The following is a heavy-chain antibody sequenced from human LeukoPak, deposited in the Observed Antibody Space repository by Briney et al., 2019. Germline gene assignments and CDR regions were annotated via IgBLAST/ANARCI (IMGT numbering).Heavy chain of an antibody. V-gene: IGHV4-34*01. CDR2: INHSGST. Sequence: SETLSLTCAVYGGSFSGYYWSWIRQPPGKGLEWIGEINHSGSTNYNPSLKSRVTISVDTSKNQFSLKLSSVTAADTAVYYCARLVAAAGVHDAFDIWGQGTMVTVSS. CDR3: ARLVAAAGVHDAFDI. D-gene: IGHD6-13*01. CDR1: GGSFSGYY. J-gene: IGHJ3*02.